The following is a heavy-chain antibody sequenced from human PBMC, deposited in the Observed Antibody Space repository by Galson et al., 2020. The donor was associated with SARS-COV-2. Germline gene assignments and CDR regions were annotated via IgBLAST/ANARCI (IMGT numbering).Heavy chain of an antibody. V-gene: IGHV1-58*01. CDR3: ATESSNSWFVLPPT. CDR2: IVVGTGNT. D-gene: IGHD2-2*01. Sequence: SVKVSCKASGFTFSSSTVQWVRQARGQRLEWIGWIVVGTGNTNYAQKFQERVTITRDMSTGTAYMELSSLRSDDTGVYYCATESSNSWFVLPPTWGQGTLVTVSS. CDR1: GFTFSSST. J-gene: IGHJ4*02.